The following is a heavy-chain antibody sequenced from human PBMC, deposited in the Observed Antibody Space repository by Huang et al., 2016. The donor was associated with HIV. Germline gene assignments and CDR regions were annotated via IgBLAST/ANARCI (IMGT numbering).Heavy chain of an antibody. D-gene: IGHD6-19*01. CDR3: AYQQWLVGGLNH. J-gene: IGHJ5*02. V-gene: IGHV3-21*02. Sequence: EVELVESGGGLVKPGGSLRLSCAASGFAFSSYGMNWVRQAQGKGVEGVAFIGSASSYIYYADSVKGRVTISRDNAKSSIYLQLDSLRAEDTAVYYCAYQQWLVGGLNHWGQGTLVVVSS. CDR2: IGSASSYI. CDR1: GFAFSSYG.